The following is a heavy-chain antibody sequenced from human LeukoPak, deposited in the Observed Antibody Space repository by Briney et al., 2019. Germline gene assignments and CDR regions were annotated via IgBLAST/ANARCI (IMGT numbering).Heavy chain of an antibody. CDR1: GFPFSVYE. CDR3: ALLAVASDFDY. V-gene: IGHV3-48*03. J-gene: IGHJ4*02. Sequence: GGSLRLSCAASGFPFSVYEMNWVRQAPGKGLEWVSNIGSSGTIIYYADSVRGRFSISRDNAKNSLYLQMNSLRVEDTAVYYCALLAVASDFDYWGQGALVTVSS. CDR2: IGSSGTII. D-gene: IGHD6-19*01.